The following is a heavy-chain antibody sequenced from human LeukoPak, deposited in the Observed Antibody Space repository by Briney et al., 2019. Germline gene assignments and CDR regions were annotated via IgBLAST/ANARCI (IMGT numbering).Heavy chain of an antibody. V-gene: IGHV3-23*01. CDR3: AKDSGTSYGDLDY. CDR1: RFTFSSYA. Sequence: PGGSLRLSCAASRFTFSSYAMSWVRQAPGKGLEWVSTVSGSGGSTYYADFVKGRFTISRDNSKSALYLQMNSLRAEDMAVYYCAKDSGTSYGDLDYWGQGTLVTVSS. J-gene: IGHJ4*02. CDR2: VSGSGGST. D-gene: IGHD3-16*01.